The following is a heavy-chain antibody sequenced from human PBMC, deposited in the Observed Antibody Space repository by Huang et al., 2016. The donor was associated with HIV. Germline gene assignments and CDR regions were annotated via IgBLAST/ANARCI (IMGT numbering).Heavy chain of an antibody. D-gene: IGHD1-1*01. CDR2: KTFDGNKK. CDR1: GFTFSGYG. J-gene: IGHJ4*02. V-gene: IGHV3-30*18. CDR3: AKDNDLYYFDY. Sequence: QVHLVESGGGVVQPGRSLRLSCAASGFTFSGYGMHWVRQAPGKGLEWVAGKTFDGNKKYYADSVRGRFTVSRDNSQNTVSLQMNTLRAEDTAVYYCAKDNDLYYFDYWGQGTLVTVSS.